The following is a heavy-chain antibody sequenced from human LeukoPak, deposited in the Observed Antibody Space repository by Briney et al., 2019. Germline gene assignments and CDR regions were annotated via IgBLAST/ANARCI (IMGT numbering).Heavy chain of an antibody. CDR3: ARDYYDFLTLHYYFDY. Sequence: SETLSLTCTVSGGSISSYYWSWIRQSPGKGLEWIGYIHYSGSTTYNPSLKSRVTISVDTSKNQFSLELSSVTAADTAMYYCARDYYDFLTLHYYFDYWGQGTLVTVSS. V-gene: IGHV4-59*01. D-gene: IGHD3-9*01. CDR1: GGSISSYY. CDR2: IHYSGST. J-gene: IGHJ4*02.